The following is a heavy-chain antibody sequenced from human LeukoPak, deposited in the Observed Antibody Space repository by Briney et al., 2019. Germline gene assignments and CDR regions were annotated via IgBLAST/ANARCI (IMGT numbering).Heavy chain of an antibody. J-gene: IGHJ3*01. CDR1: GFSFSNYS. CDR3: ARGSPVSTNHAFDL. V-gene: IGHV3-48*04. CDR2: IRGSSSST. Sequence: GGSLRLSCTASGFSFSNYSMNWVRQAPGKGLEWVSFIRGSSSSTYYADSVKGRFTISRDNAKNSLYLQVNSLRAEDTAVYYCARGSPVSTNHAFDLWGQGTVVTVSS.